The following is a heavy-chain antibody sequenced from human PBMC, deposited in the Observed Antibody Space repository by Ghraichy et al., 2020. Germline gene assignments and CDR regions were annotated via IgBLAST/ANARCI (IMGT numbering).Heavy chain of an antibody. CDR2: IYPPDFDT. CDR1: GYSFANYW. Sequence: GESLNISCKGSGYSFANYWIGWVRQMPGKGLEWMGIIYPPDFDTKYSPSFQGQVTISVDKSISTAYLQWSSLKASDTAMYYCARTGYCSSTSCKWGIDYWGQGTQVTVSS. D-gene: IGHD2-2*01. CDR3: ARTGYCSSTSCKWGIDY. J-gene: IGHJ4*02. V-gene: IGHV5-51*01.